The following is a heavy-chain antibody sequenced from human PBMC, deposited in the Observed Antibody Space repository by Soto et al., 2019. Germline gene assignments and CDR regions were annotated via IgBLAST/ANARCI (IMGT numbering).Heavy chain of an antibody. D-gene: IGHD2-2*01. V-gene: IGHV3-48*02. Sequence: EVQLVESGGGLVQPGGSLRLSCAASGFTFSSYSMNWVRQAPGKGLEWVSYISSSSSTIYYADSVKGRFTISRDNAKNSLYLQMNSLRDEDTAVYYCARAITEHPSRWFDPWGQGTLVTVSS. CDR3: ARAITEHPSRWFDP. J-gene: IGHJ5*02. CDR2: ISSSSSTI. CDR1: GFTFSSYS.